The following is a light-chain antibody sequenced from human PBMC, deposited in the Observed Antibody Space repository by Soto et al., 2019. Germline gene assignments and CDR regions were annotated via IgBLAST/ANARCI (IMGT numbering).Light chain of an antibody. CDR1: QSVSSNY. Sequence: EIVSTQSPGTLSLSPGERATLSCRASQSVSSNYFAWYQQKPGQAPRLLIHGASRRATGIPDRFSGSGSGTDFNLTISRLEPEDFAVYYCQQYGSSLSITFGQGTRLEIK. CDR3: QQYGSSLSIT. J-gene: IGKJ5*01. V-gene: IGKV3-20*01. CDR2: GAS.